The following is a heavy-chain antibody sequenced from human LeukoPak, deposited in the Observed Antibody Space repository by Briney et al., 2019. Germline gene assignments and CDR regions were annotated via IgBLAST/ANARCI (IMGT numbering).Heavy chain of an antibody. CDR2: INTNSGGT. CDR3: ARGTHPSDGDSRTPNWFDP. CDR1: GYTFTGYY. D-gene: IGHD4-17*01. J-gene: IGHJ5*02. Sequence: GASVKVSCKASGYTFTGYYMHWVRQAPGQGLEWMGRINTNSGGTNYAQKFQGRVTMTRDTSISTVYMELSRLRSDDTAVYYCARGTHPSDGDSRTPNWFDPWGQGTLVTVSS. V-gene: IGHV1-2*06.